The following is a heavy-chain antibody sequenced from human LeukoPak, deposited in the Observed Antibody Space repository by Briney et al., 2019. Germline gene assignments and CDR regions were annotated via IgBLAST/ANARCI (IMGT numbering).Heavy chain of an antibody. CDR2: IYSGGST. CDR3: ARGPSFDDTFGDY. D-gene: IGHD3-16*01. V-gene: IGHV3-53*01. Sequence: GGSLRLSCAASGFTVSSNYMSWVRQAPGKGLEWVSVIYSGGSTYYADSVKGRFTISRDNSKNTLYLQMNSLRAEDTAAYYCARGPSFDDTFGDYWGQGTLVTVSS. CDR1: GFTVSSNY. J-gene: IGHJ4*02.